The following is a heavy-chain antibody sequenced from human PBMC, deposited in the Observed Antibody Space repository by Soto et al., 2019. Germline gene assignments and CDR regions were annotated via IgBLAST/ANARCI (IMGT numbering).Heavy chain of an antibody. CDR2: INPNSGGT. J-gene: IGHJ6*02. Sequence: QVQLVQSGAEVKKPGASVKVSCKASGYTFTGYYMHWVRQAPGQGLEWMGWINPNSGGTNYAQKFQGWVTMTRDTSISTANRELSRLRSDDTAVYYCARGFGGTYYYYGMDVWGQGTTVTVSS. V-gene: IGHV1-2*04. D-gene: IGHD3-10*01. CDR1: GYTFTGYY. CDR3: ARGFGGTYYYYGMDV.